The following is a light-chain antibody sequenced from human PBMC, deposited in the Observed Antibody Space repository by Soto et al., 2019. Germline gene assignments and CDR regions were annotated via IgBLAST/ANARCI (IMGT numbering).Light chain of an antibody. J-gene: IGLJ1*01. CDR2: EVS. CDR1: SSDIGGYNS. V-gene: IGLV2-14*01. Sequence: LTYPASGSRSPGQSIPISCTRASSDIGGYNSVSWYQRHPGKSPKLMIYEVSNRPSGVSNRFSGSKYGNTASLTISGLQAEDEADYHCSSYTSSSPYVFGSGTKVIVL. CDR3: SSYTSSSPYV.